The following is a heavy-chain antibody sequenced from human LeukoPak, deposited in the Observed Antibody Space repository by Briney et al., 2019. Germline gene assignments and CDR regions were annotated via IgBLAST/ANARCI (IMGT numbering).Heavy chain of an antibody. V-gene: IGHV4-34*01. CDR1: GGSFSGYY. D-gene: IGHD3-10*01. CDR3: ARARTLYYGSGSRSYYFDY. Sequence: SETLSLTCAVYGGSFSGYYWSWIRQPPGKGLEWIGEINHSGSTNYNPSLKSRVTILVDTSKNQFSLKLSSVTAADTAVYYCARARTLYYGSGSRSYYFDYWGQGTLVTVSS. J-gene: IGHJ4*02. CDR2: INHSGST.